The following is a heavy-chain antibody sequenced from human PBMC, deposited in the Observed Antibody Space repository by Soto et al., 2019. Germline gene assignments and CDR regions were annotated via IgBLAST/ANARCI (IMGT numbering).Heavy chain of an antibody. Sequence: SLSLTCTVSGGSISSYYWSWIREPAGKGLGWIGRIHISGSTNYNPSLKSRVTMSVDTSKNQFSLKLTSVTAADTALYYFARGKGWFDPWGQGPMVTVSS. V-gene: IGHV4-4*07. J-gene: IGHJ5*02. CDR3: ARGKGWFDP. CDR1: GGSISSYY. CDR2: IHISGST.